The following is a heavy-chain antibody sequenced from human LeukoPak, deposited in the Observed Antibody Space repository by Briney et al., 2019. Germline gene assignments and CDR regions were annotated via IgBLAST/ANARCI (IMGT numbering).Heavy chain of an antibody. J-gene: IGHJ6*03. CDR1: GFTFTGSA. CDR3: TSAVAVYYYYMDV. Sequence: GGSLKLSCAPPGFTFTGSAMQWVRQASGKRLEWVCRIRSNANSYATAYAASVKGRFTISRDDSKNTAYLQMNSLTAEDTAVYYCTSAVAVYYYYMDVWGKGTTVTVSS. D-gene: IGHD6-19*01. CDR2: IRSNANSYAT. V-gene: IGHV3-73*01.